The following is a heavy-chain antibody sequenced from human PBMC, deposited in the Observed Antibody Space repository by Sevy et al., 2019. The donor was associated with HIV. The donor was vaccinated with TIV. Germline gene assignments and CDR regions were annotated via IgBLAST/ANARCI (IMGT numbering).Heavy chain of an antibody. D-gene: IGHD4-17*01. J-gene: IGHJ4*02. V-gene: IGHV3-48*03. CDR3: ARDLPPSATTVAHFDY. Sequence: GGSLRLSCGASGFSFGSYEMNWVRQAPGKGLEWVSFITSSGSSKHYSGSVRGRFTISRDNAKYSLSLQMNSLRAEDTAIYYCARDLPPSATTVAHFDYWGQGTLVTVSS. CDR1: GFSFGSYE. CDR2: ITSSGSSK.